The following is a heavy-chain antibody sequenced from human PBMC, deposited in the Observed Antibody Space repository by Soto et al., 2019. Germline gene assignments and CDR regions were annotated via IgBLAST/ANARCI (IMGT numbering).Heavy chain of an antibody. J-gene: IGHJ5*02. CDR3: ARASIYCSGGSCYGPMGNWFDP. D-gene: IGHD2-15*01. V-gene: IGHV4-34*01. CDR1: GGSFSGYY. Sequence: QVQLQQWGAGLLKPSETLSLTCAVYGGSFSGYYWSWIRQLPGKGLEWIGEINHSGSTNYNPSLKSRVTISVDTSKNQFSLKLSSVTAADTAVYYCARASIYCSGGSCYGPMGNWFDPWGQGTLVTVSS. CDR2: INHSGST.